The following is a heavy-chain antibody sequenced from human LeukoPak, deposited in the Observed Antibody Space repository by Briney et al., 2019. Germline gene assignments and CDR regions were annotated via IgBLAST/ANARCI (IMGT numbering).Heavy chain of an antibody. J-gene: IGHJ5*02. Sequence: SETLSLTCAVYGGSFSGYYWSWIRQPPGKGLEWIGSIYYSGSTYYNPSLKSRVTISVDTSKNQFSLKLSSVTAADTAVYYCARHLRTTVTTLSWFDPWGQGTLVTVSS. V-gene: IGHV4-34*01. CDR2: IYYSGST. CDR1: GGSFSGYY. D-gene: IGHD4-17*01. CDR3: ARHLRTTVTTLSWFDP.